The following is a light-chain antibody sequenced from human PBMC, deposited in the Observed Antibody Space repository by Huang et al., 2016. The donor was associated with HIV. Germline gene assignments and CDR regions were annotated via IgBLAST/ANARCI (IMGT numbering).Light chain of an antibody. V-gene: IGKV1-33*01. CDR1: QDISNY. CDR3: QQYDNFPPT. J-gene: IGKJ1*01. Sequence: DIQMTQSPSSLSASVGDRVTITCQASQDISNYLNWYQQKPGKAPKLLIYDASSLETGVPSRFSVSGSGTDFTFSISSLQPEDIATYYCQQYDNFPPTFGKGTKVEIK. CDR2: DAS.